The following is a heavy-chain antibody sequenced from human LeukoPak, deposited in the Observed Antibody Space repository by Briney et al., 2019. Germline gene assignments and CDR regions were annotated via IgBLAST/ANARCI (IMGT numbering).Heavy chain of an antibody. V-gene: IGHV4-39*07. CDR3: ARVRAYYYDSSGYYFLDY. CDR1: GGSISSSSYY. Sequence: SETLSLTCTVSGGSISSSSYYWGWIRQPPGKGLEWIGSIYYSGSTYYNPSLKSRVTISVDTSKNQFSLKLSSVTAADTAVYYCARVRAYYYDSSGYYFLDYWGRGTLVTVSS. CDR2: IYYSGST. D-gene: IGHD3-22*01. J-gene: IGHJ4*02.